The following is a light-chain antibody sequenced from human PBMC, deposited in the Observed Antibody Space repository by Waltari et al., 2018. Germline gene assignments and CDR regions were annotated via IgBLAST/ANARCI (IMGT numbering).Light chain of an antibody. J-gene: IGLJ1*01. Sequence: QAAPTQPPSVSGSPGQSVTISCTGSRSDIGYYNAVSWYQKHPGKAPKLLIYEVTQRPSGVSGRFSGSKSGNTASLTISGLQADDEALYFCSSYTDINPFIFGVGTRLTVL. V-gene: IGLV2-11*01. CDR2: EVT. CDR3: SSYTDINPFI. CDR1: RSDIGYYNA.